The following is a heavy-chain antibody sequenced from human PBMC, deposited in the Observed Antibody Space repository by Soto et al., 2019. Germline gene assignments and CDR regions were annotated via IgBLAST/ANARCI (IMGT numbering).Heavy chain of an antibody. CDR1: VFTFNTFG. CDR2: ISYDGSDK. CDR3: AKSPNFYCSSYHCYKYYFDY. D-gene: IGHD2-2*01. V-gene: IGHV3-30*18. J-gene: IGHJ4*02. Sequence: GWSLRLSCASSVFTFNTFGMHWVRQAPGKGLEWVAVISYDGSDKYYSDSVRGRFTISRDNSMNTLYLQMNSLRTEDTAVYYCAKSPNFYCSSYHCYKYYFDYWGQGTLVTVSS.